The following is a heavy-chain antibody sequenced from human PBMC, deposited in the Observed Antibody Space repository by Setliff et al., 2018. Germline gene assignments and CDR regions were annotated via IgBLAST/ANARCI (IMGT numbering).Heavy chain of an antibody. J-gene: IGHJ4*02. CDR2: INDSGTT. CDR1: GASISSGSYY. V-gene: IGHV4-39*07. CDR3: RYWSGYYNNDY. Sequence: SETLSLTCTVSGASISSGSYYWSWIRQSPGKGLEWIGEINDSGTTNYSPSLKSRVTISLDASTNQFSLKLRSVSAADTAVYYCRYWSGYYNNDYWGQGTLVTVSS. D-gene: IGHD3-3*01.